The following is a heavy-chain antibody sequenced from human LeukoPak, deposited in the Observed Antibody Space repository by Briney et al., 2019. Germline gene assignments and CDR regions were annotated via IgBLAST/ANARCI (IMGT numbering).Heavy chain of an antibody. CDR1: GGSSSSYY. D-gene: IGHD1-7*01. CDR3: ARYLPLGAFISGTNDALDL. CDR2: IYTSGST. Sequence: PPETLSLTCTVSGGSSSSYYSSWIRQPAGKGLEWIGRIYTSGSTNYNPSLRSRVTMSVDTSKNQFSLRLTSVTAADTALYYCARYLPLGAFISGTNDALDLWGQGTTVTVS. J-gene: IGHJ3*01. V-gene: IGHV4-4*07.